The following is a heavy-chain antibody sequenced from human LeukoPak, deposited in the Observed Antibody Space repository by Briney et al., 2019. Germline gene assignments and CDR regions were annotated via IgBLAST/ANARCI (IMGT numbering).Heavy chain of an antibody. D-gene: IGHD3-10*01. Sequence: SETLSLTCTVSGGSISSSSYYWGWIRQPPGKGLEWIGSIYYSGSTYYNPSLKSRVTISVDTSKNQFSLKLSSVTAADTAVYYCARGGITMVRGPNWFDPWGQGTLVTVSS. CDR3: ARGGITMVRGPNWFDP. V-gene: IGHV4-39*07. CDR2: IYYSGST. CDR1: GGSISSSSYY. J-gene: IGHJ5*02.